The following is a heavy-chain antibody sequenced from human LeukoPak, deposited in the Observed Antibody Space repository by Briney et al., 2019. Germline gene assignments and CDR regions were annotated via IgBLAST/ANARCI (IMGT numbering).Heavy chain of an antibody. D-gene: IGHD1-14*01. CDR1: GFTFTDYY. CDR2: IILNGGAT. V-gene: IGHV1-2*06. Sequence: GASVKVSCKASGFTFTDYYLHWVRQAPGQGLEWMGRIILNGGATSYAQKFQGRVTLTRDTSISTAYMGLIRQTSDDTAVYYCATDGGNHNFDYWGQGTLVTVSS. CDR3: ATDGGNHNFDY. J-gene: IGHJ4*02.